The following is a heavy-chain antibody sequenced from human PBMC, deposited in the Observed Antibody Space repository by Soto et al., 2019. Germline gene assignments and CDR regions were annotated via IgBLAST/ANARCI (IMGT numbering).Heavy chain of an antibody. CDR2: INAGNGDT. Sequence: QVQLVQSGAEVKKPGASVKVSCKASGYTFTSYTIHWVRQAPGQRLEWMGCINAGNGDTKYSQNFQSRVTITRDTSASTAYMELSSLRSEDTAVYLCVRDRRELPKDYYFDYWGQGTLVTVSS. J-gene: IGHJ4*02. CDR1: GYTFTSYT. D-gene: IGHD1-26*01. V-gene: IGHV1-3*01. CDR3: VRDRRELPKDYYFDY.